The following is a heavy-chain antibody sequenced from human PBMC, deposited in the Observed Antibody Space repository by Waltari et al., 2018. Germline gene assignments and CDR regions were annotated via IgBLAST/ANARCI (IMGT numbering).Heavy chain of an antibody. J-gene: IGHJ4*02. V-gene: IGHV4-4*07. CDR3: AGEPILYDILTGDYEYDYGY. Sequence: QVQLQESGPGLVKPSETLSLTCTVSGCSISSYYWSWIRQPAGTGLEWIGRIDTSGSTNYNPSLKSRVTMSVETSKNQVSPKLRSVTAADTAVYYCAGEPILYDILTGDYEYDYGYWGQGTLVTVSS. CDR1: GCSISSYY. CDR2: IDTSGST. D-gene: IGHD3-9*01.